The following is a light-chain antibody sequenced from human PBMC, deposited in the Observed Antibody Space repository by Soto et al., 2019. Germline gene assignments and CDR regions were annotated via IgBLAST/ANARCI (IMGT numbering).Light chain of an antibody. Sequence: QSALTQPPSASGSPGQSVTISCTGTSSDIGVYDFVSWYQQHPGKAPKVIIYQVNKRPSWVPDRFSGSKSGNTASLTVSGLRPEDEADYFCSSFAGSYSPYVFGTGTKLTVL. V-gene: IGLV2-8*01. J-gene: IGLJ1*01. CDR3: SSFAGSYSPYV. CDR2: QVN. CDR1: SSDIGVYDF.